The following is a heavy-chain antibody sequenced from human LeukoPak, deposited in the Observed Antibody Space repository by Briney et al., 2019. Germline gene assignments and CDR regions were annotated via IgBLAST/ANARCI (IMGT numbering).Heavy chain of an antibody. CDR2: ISSSGSTI. J-gene: IGHJ5*02. D-gene: IGHD1-26*01. CDR3: ARSLVVGATYPYH. CDR1: GFTFSSYE. V-gene: IGHV3-48*03. Sequence: GRSLRLSCAASGFTFSSYEMNWVRQAPGKGLEWVSYISSSGSTIYYADSVKGRFTISRDNAKNSLYLQLNSLRAEDTAVYYCARSLVVGATYPYHWGQGTLVTVSS.